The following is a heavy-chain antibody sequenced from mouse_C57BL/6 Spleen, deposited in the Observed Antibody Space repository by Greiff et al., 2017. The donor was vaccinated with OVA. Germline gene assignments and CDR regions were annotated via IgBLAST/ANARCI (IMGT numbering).Heavy chain of an antibody. D-gene: IGHD2-2*01. CDR1: GYTFTDYE. J-gene: IGHJ1*03. CDR3: TRRRASTMVTTDWYFDV. Sequence: VQLQQSGAELVRPGASVTLSCKASGYTFTDYEMHWVKQTPVHGLEWIGAIDPETGGTAYNQKFKGKAILTADKSSSTAYMELRSLTSEDSAVYYCTRRRASTMVTTDWYFDVWGTGTTVTVSS. V-gene: IGHV1-15*01. CDR2: IDPETGGT.